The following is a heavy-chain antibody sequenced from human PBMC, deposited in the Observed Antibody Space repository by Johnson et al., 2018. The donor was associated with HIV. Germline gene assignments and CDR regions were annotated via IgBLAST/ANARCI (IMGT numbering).Heavy chain of an antibody. CDR1: GFTFSTNA. D-gene: IGHD3-3*01. CDR3: ANALSNFWSDPAI. CDR2: ISDSGSGT. V-gene: IGHV3-23*04. Sequence: VQLVESGGGVVQPGRSLRLSCEASGFTFSTNAMHWVRQGPGKGLEWVSGISDSGSGTYYADSVKGRFTISRDNSENTLYLQMNSLTAEDTAVYYCANALSNFWSDPAIWGQGTMVTVSS. J-gene: IGHJ3*02.